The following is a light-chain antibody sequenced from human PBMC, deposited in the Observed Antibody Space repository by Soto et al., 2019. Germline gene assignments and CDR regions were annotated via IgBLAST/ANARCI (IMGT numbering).Light chain of an antibody. CDR3: QQYNNWPQT. J-gene: IGKJ1*01. CDR1: QTINNN. V-gene: IGKV3-15*01. CDR2: GAS. Sequence: VMKQALATMSVSPGEKATFSCRASQTINNNVAWYQLKDGQVPRLLIYGASTRAADVPARFSGGGSGTEFTLTISSLQSEDFAEYHCQQYNNWPQTSGQGTKVDI.